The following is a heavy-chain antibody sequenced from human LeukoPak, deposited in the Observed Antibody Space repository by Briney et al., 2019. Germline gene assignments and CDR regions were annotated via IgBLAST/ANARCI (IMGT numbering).Heavy chain of an antibody. V-gene: IGHV3-23*01. CDR1: GFTFSNYW. J-gene: IGHJ4*02. D-gene: IGHD6-19*01. CDR2: ISGSGGST. Sequence: PGGSLSLSCAASGFTFSNYWMSWVRQAPGKGLEWVSAISGSGGSTYYADSVKGRFTISRDNSKNTLYLQMNSLRAEDTAVYYCANQAGIIDYWGQGTLVTVSS. CDR3: ANQAGIIDY.